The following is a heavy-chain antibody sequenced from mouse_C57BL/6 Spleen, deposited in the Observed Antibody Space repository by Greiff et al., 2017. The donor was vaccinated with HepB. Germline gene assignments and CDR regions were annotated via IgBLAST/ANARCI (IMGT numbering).Heavy chain of an antibody. CDR1: GYSFTGYY. CDR2: INPSTGGT. CDR3: ARGGSSGFDY. V-gene: IGHV1-42*01. Sequence: VQLQQSGPELVKPGASVKISCKASGYSFTGYYMNWVKQSPEKSLEWIGEINPSTGGTTYNQKFKAKATLTVDKSSSTAYMQLKSLTSEDSAVYYCARGGSSGFDYWGQGTTLTVSS. D-gene: IGHD3-2*02. J-gene: IGHJ2*01.